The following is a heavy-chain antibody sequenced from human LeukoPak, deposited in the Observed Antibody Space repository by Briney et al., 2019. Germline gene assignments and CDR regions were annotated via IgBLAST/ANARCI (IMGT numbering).Heavy chain of an antibody. V-gene: IGHV1-69*05. CDR1: GGTFSSYA. CDR3: ARTALRGNYDSSGYYYGNIDY. CDR2: IIPIFGTA. J-gene: IGHJ4*02. D-gene: IGHD3-22*01. Sequence: ASVKVSCKASGGTFSSYAISWGRQAPGQGLEWMGGIIPIFGTANYAQKFQGRVTITTDESMSTAYMELSSLRSEDTALYYCARTALRGNYDSSGYYYGNIDYWGQGTLVTVSS.